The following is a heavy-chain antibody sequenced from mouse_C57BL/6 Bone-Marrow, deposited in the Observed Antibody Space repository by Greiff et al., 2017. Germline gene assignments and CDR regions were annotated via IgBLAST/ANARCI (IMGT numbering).Heavy chain of an antibody. Sequence: EVKVEESGGGLVQPGGSMKLSCAASGFTFSDAWMDWVRQSPEKGLEWVAEIRNKANNHATYYAESVKGRFTISRDDSKSSVYLQMNSLRAEDTGIYYCTRTGWLLPYWYFDGWGTGTTVTVSS. V-gene: IGHV6-6*01. CDR2: IRNKANNHAT. CDR3: TRTGWLLPYWYFDG. J-gene: IGHJ1*03. D-gene: IGHD2-3*01. CDR1: GFTFSDAW.